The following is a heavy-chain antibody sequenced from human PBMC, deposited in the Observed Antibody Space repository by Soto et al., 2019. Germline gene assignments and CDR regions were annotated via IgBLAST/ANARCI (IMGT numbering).Heavy chain of an antibody. Sequence: QVHLVQSETEVKEPGASVTVSCKTSDSTFTGYTINWVRQAPGQGLEWLGWISSLNGNTNYARKYQGRLTMTTNTHATTAYMELRSLRSDDTAVYFCARGTVTSGRWFGPWGQGTLVTVSS. CDR1: DSTFTGYT. D-gene: IGHD4-17*01. CDR2: ISSLNGNT. J-gene: IGHJ5*02. V-gene: IGHV1-18*04. CDR3: ARGTVTSGRWFGP.